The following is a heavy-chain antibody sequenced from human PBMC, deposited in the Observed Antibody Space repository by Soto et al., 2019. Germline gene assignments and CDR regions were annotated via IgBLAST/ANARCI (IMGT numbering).Heavy chain of an antibody. CDR1: GGSISSSNW. J-gene: IGHJ6*02. V-gene: IGHV4-4*02. CDR2: IYHSGST. Sequence: SETLSLTCAVSGGSISSSNWWSWVRQPPGKGLEWIGEIYHSGSTNYNPSLKSRVTISVDKSKNQFSLKLSSVTAADTAVYYCARDGGKRNYYGMDVWGQGTTVTSP. D-gene: IGHD2-15*01. CDR3: ARDGGKRNYYGMDV.